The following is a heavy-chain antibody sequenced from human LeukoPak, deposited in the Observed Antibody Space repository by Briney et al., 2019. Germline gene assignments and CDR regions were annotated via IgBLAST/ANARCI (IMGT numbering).Heavy chain of an antibody. D-gene: IGHD6-13*01. CDR3: ARGTRQQLKYKNLNWFDP. CDR2: IKQDGSEK. Sequence: GGSLRLSCAASGFTFSSYWMSWVRQAPGKGLEWVANIKQDGSEKYYVDSVKGRFTISRDNAKNSLYLQMNSLRAEDTAVYYCARGTRQQLKYKNLNWFDPWGQGTLVTVSS. V-gene: IGHV3-7*05. CDR1: GFTFSSYW. J-gene: IGHJ5*02.